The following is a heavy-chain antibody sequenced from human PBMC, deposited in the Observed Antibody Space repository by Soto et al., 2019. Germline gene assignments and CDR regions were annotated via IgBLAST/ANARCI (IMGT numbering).Heavy chain of an antibody. Sequence: QVHLVESGGGVVQPGRSLRLSCAASGFSFSTYGMHWVRQAPGKGLEWVAFISNDGSNKYYADSVKGRFTISRDNSKNTLYLQMNSLRAEDTAVYYCSKGCGNYWDFDYWGQGTLVTVSS. CDR2: ISNDGSNK. CDR1: GFSFSTYG. J-gene: IGHJ4*02. CDR3: SKGCGNYWDFDY. D-gene: IGHD1-26*01. V-gene: IGHV3-30*18.